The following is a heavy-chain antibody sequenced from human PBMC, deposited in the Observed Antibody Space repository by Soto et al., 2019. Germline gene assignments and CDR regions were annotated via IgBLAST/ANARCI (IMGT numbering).Heavy chain of an antibody. Sequence: SLRLSCAASGFTFSSYGMHWVRQAPGKGLEWVAVIWYDGSNKYYADSVKGRFTISRDNSKNTLYLQMNSLRAEDTAVYYCARDRVAGTHYFDYWGQGTLVTVS. CDR3: ARDRVAGTHYFDY. D-gene: IGHD6-19*01. V-gene: IGHV3-33*01. CDR2: IWYDGSNK. CDR1: GFTFSSYG. J-gene: IGHJ4*02.